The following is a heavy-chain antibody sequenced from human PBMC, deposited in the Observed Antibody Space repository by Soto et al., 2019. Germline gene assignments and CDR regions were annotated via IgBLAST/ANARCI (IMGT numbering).Heavy chain of an antibody. V-gene: IGHV4-31*03. CDR2: IYYSGST. Sequence: SETLSLTCTVSGGSISSGGYYWSWIRQHPGKGLEWIGYIYYSGSTYYNPSLKSRVTISVDTSKNQFSLKLSSVTAADTAVYYCARVFRDVVVPAAIYDAFDIWGQGTMVTVSS. CDR3: ARVFRDVVVPAAIYDAFDI. J-gene: IGHJ3*02. D-gene: IGHD2-2*01. CDR1: GGSISSGGYY.